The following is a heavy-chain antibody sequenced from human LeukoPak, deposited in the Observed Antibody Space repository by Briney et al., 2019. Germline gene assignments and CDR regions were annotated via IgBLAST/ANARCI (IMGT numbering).Heavy chain of an antibody. D-gene: IGHD2-15*01. CDR3: ASEIVVVVAATDDGDDY. CDR1: RFTFSSYA. J-gene: IGHJ4*02. CDR2: ISGSGGSI. Sequence: PGGSLRLSCAASRFTFSSYAMSWVRQAPGKGLEWVSAISGSGGSIYYADSVKGRFTISRDNSKNTLYLQMNSLRAEDTAVYYCASEIVVVVAATDDGDDYWGQGTLVTVSS. V-gene: IGHV3-23*01.